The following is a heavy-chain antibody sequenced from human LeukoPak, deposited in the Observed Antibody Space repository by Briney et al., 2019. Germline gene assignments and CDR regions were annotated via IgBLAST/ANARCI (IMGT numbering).Heavy chain of an antibody. CDR2: ISYDGSNK. D-gene: IGHD6-19*01. CDR1: GFTFSSYG. J-gene: IGHJ3*02. V-gene: IGHV3-30*18. Sequence: GGSLRLSCAASGFTFSSYGMHWVRQAPGKGLEWVAVISYDGSNKYYADSVKGRFTISRDNSKNTLYLQMNSLGAEDTAVYYCAKDKGIAVAGPGGAFDIWGQGTMVTGSS. CDR3: AKDKGIAVAGPGGAFDI.